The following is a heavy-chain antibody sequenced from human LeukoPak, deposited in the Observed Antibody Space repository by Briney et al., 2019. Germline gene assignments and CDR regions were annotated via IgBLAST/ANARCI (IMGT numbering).Heavy chain of an antibody. Sequence: ASVKVSCKVSVYTLTELSMHWVRQAPGKGLEWMGGFDPEDGETIYAQKFQGRVTITTDESTSTAYMELSSLRSEDTAVYYCARDSLNSGSYSVDYYMDVCGKGTTVTVSS. CDR2: FDPEDGET. CDR1: VYTLTELS. V-gene: IGHV1-24*01. D-gene: IGHD1-26*01. CDR3: ARDSLNSGSYSVDYYMDV. J-gene: IGHJ6*03.